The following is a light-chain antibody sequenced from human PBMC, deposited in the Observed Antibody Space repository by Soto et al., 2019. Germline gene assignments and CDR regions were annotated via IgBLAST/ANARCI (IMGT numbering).Light chain of an antibody. Sequence: QSVLTQPPSVSGAPGQRVTISCTGSSSNIGAGYGVHWYQQLPGTAPKLLIYGNSNRPAGAPDRVSGSKSGTSASLASTGLRAEDEADYYCQSYDSSLSGWVFGGGTKLTVL. CDR2: GNS. V-gene: IGLV1-40*01. J-gene: IGLJ3*02. CDR1: SSNIGAGYG. CDR3: QSYDSSLSGWV.